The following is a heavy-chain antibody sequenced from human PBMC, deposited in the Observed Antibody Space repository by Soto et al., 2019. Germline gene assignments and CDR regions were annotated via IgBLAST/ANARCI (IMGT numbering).Heavy chain of an antibody. J-gene: IGHJ6*02. CDR3: ARGGKGGSHFYGMEA. Sequence: GESLKISCVASGYRFTTYWVAWLRQMPGKGLEWMGIFYPGDSDATYSPSFLGQVTISADKSISTAYLQWSRLKASDSAMYFCARGGKGGSHFYGMEAWGQGTTVTVSS. CDR1: GYRFTTYW. V-gene: IGHV5-51*01. D-gene: IGHD1-26*01. CDR2: FYPGDSDA.